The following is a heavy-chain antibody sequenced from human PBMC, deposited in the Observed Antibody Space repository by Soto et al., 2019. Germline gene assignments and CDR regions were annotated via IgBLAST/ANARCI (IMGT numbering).Heavy chain of an antibody. CDR2: IKDGGNV. Sequence: QVRLNQWGAGLLKPSETLSLTCALSGGSLSGFYWSWIRQPPEKGLEWIGEIKDGGNVKYTPALQSRVTIAMDTSKNHFFLNLTSVTAADTAVYYCASGRNWGQGILVNVSS. J-gene: IGHJ1*01. V-gene: IGHV4-34*01. CDR1: GGSLSGFY. CDR3: ASGRN.